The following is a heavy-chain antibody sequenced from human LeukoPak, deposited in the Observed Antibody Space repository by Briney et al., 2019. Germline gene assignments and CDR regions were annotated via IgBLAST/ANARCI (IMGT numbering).Heavy chain of an antibody. CDR3: ARGQMATIEFDY. Sequence: PGGSLRLSCAASGFTFSSYSMNWVRQAPGKGLEWVSSISSSGTHIFYADSVKGRFTVSRDNGKNSLYLQMNSLRAEDTAAYYCARGQMATIEFDYWGQGTLVTVSS. CDR2: ISSSGTHI. D-gene: IGHD5-24*01. J-gene: IGHJ4*02. CDR1: GFTFSSYS. V-gene: IGHV3-21*01.